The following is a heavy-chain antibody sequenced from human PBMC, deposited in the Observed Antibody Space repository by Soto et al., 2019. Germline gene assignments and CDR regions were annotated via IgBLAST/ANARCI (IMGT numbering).Heavy chain of an antibody. CDR1: VFTFIDYY. V-gene: IGHV3-11*01. Sequence: GGSLRLSCASSVFTFIDYYMRWIRQAPGKGLEWVSYISSSGSTIYYADSVKGRFTISRDNAKNSLYLQMNSLRAEDTAVYYCARDLLYCSSTSCYSVYYYGMDVWGQGTTVTVSS. D-gene: IGHD2-2*01. CDR3: ARDLLYCSSTSCYSVYYYGMDV. CDR2: ISSSGSTI. J-gene: IGHJ6*02.